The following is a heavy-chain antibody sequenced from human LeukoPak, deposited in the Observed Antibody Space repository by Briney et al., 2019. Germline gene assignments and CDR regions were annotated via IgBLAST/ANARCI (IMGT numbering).Heavy chain of an antibody. J-gene: IGHJ4*02. Sequence: GGSLRLSCAASGFTFSSYAMHWVRQAPGKGLEYVSAISSNGGGTYYANSVKGRFAISRDNSKNTLYLQMGSLRAEDMAVYYCARGMGATRLLDHWGQGTLVTVSS. V-gene: IGHV3-64*01. D-gene: IGHD1-26*01. CDR3: ARGMGATRLLDH. CDR1: GFTFSSYA. CDR2: ISSNGGGT.